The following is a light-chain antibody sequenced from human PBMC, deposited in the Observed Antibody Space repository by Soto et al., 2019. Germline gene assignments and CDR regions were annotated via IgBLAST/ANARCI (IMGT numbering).Light chain of an antibody. Sequence: EIVLTQSPATLCLSPGERATLSCRASQSVSRNLAWYQQKPGQAPRLLIYDASTRATGIPARFSGSGSGTEFTLTISSLQSEDFAVYYCQQYNEWPSWTFGQGTKVDIK. CDR2: DAS. V-gene: IGKV3-15*01. CDR1: QSVSRN. J-gene: IGKJ1*01. CDR3: QQYNEWPSWT.